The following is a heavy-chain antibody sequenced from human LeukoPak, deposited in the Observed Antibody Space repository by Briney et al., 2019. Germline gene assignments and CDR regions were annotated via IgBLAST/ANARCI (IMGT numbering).Heavy chain of an antibody. V-gene: IGHV4-4*02. CDR2: IYHSGST. CDR3: ARGRRWLQLVRWTFDI. CDR1: GGSISSSNW. Sequence: SGTLSLTCAVSGGSISSSNWWSWVRQPPGKGLEWIGEIYHSGSTNYNPSLKSRVTISVDKSKNQFSLKLSSVTAADTAVYYCARGRRWLQLVRWTFDIWGQGTMVTVSS. D-gene: IGHD5-24*01. J-gene: IGHJ3*02.